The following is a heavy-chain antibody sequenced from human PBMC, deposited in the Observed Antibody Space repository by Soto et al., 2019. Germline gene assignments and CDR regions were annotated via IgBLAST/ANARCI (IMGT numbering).Heavy chain of an antibody. CDR1: GGTFSSYA. V-gene: IGHV1-69*13. CDR2: IIPIFGTA. Sequence: SVKVSCKASGGTFSSYAISWVRQAPGQGLEWMGGIIPIFGTANYAQKFQGRVTITADESTSTAYMELSSLRSEDTAVYYCARPPAVYDSSGYYYPPEYFQHWGQGTLVTVSS. D-gene: IGHD3-22*01. J-gene: IGHJ1*01. CDR3: ARPPAVYDSSGYYYPPEYFQH.